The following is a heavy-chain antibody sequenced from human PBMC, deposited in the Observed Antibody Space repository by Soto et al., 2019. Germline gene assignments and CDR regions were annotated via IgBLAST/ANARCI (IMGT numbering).Heavy chain of an antibody. Sequence: QVQLLQSGADVKKPGASVKVSCKASGYPFTGYYMHWVRQAPGQGLEWMGWINPNSGGTDYAQKFQGRVTMARDTSTTTASMELSSLRSDDTAVYYCARATGYSSSFFYGMDFWGQGTTVTVSS. V-gene: IGHV1-2*02. D-gene: IGHD6-19*01. CDR1: GYPFTGYY. CDR2: INPNSGGT. J-gene: IGHJ6*02. CDR3: ARATGYSSSFFYGMDF.